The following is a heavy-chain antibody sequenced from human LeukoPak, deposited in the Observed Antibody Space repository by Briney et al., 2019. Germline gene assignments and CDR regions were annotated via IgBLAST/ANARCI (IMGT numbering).Heavy chain of an antibody. CDR3: ARVGRVVRGVIGYYFDY. Sequence: PGGSLRLSCAASGFPFRSYAMHWVRQAPGKGLEYVSAITLDGISTYYANSVKGRFTISRDNAKNSLYLQMNSLRADDTAVYYCARVGRVVRGVIGYYFDYWGQGTLVTVSS. CDR2: ITLDGIST. CDR1: GFPFRSYA. D-gene: IGHD3-10*01. V-gene: IGHV3-64*01. J-gene: IGHJ4*02.